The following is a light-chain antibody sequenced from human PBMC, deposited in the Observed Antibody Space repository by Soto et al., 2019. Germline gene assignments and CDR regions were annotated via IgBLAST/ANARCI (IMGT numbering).Light chain of an antibody. CDR2: DVS. CDR1: SSDVGGYNY. V-gene: IGLV2-14*01. CDR3: SSYTSSSTLAA. Sequence: QSALTQPASVSGSPGQSITISCTGTSSDVGGYNYVSWYQQHPGKAPKLMIYDVSNRPSGVSNRFSGSKSGNTASLTISGLQAEDEADHYCSSYTSSSTLAAFGGGTKLTVL. J-gene: IGLJ2*01.